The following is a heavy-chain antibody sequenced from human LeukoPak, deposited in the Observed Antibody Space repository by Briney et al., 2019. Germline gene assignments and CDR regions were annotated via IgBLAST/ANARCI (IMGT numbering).Heavy chain of an antibody. J-gene: IGHJ4*02. CDR2: INPSGRST. D-gene: IGHD5-12*01. CDR3: ARCAPTTRIGAGRFDY. CDR1: GYSLTNSY. V-gene: IGHV1-46*01. Sequence: RRASVKVSCKAFGYSLTNSYVPWVRQAPGQGLEWMGEINPSGRSTSYAQKFQGRITVTRDTYTNTVCMDLSSLRSEDTATYYCARCAPTTRIGAGRFDYGGQESRLTVAS.